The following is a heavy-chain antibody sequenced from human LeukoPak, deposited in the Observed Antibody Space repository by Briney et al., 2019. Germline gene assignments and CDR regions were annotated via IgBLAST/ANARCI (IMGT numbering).Heavy chain of an antibody. J-gene: IGHJ3*02. Sequence: GGSLRLSCAASGFTFSSYAMHWVRQAPGKGLEWVAVISYDGSNKYYADSVKGRFTISRGNSKNTLYLQMNSLRAEDTAVYYCARPTEDAFDIWGQGTMVTVSS. V-gene: IGHV3-30-3*01. CDR3: ARPTEDAFDI. D-gene: IGHD4-17*01. CDR2: ISYDGSNK. CDR1: GFTFSSYA.